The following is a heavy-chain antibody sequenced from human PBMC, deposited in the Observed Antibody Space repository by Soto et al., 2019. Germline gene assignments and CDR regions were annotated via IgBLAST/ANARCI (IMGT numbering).Heavy chain of an antibody. D-gene: IGHD4-17*01. J-gene: IGHJ4*02. Sequence: GGSLRLSCAASGVTCSSYWMSWVRQAPGKGLEWVANIKQDGSEKYYVDSVKGRFTISRDNAKNSLYLQMNSLRAEDTAVYYCASQYYGDYSIDYWGQGTLVTVSS. CDR2: IKQDGSEK. CDR1: GVTCSSYW. V-gene: IGHV3-7*01. CDR3: ASQYYGDYSIDY.